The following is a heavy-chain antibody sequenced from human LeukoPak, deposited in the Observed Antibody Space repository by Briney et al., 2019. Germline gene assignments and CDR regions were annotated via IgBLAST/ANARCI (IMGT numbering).Heavy chain of an antibody. CDR1: GYTFTSYG. J-gene: IGHJ4*02. CDR3: ARVLPDYYDSSGYFYYFDY. V-gene: IGHV1-18*01. D-gene: IGHD3-22*01. CDR2: ISAYNGNT. Sequence: ASVKVSCKASGYTFTSYGISWVRQAPGQGLEWMGWISAYNGNTNYAQKLQGRVTMTTDTSTSTAYMELRSLRSDDTAVYYCARVLPDYYDSSGYFYYFDYWGQGTLVTVSS.